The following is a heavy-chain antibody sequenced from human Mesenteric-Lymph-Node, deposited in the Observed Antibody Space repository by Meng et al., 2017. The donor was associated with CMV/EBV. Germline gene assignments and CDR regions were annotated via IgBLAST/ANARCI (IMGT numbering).Heavy chain of an antibody. Sequence: ASVKVSCKASGYTFTGSYIHWIRQAPGQGLEWMGWISPRTGDTLYSQKFQGRVAMTRDTSITTAYLELSTLKFEDTAVYFCARDPLSGYYYFDYWGQGVPVTVSS. CDR1: GYTFTGSY. J-gene: IGHJ4*02. CDR2: ISPRTGDT. V-gene: IGHV1-2*02. CDR3: ARDPLSGYYYFDY. D-gene: IGHD3-3*01.